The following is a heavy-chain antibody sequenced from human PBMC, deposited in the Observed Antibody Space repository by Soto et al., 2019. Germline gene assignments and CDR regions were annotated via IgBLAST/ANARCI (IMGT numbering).Heavy chain of an antibody. CDR3: AIGVYYYDSSGYNGY. CDR2: ISSSSSYI. CDR1: GFTFSSYS. V-gene: IGHV3-21*01. D-gene: IGHD3-22*01. Sequence: GGSLRLSCAASGFTFSSYSMNWVRQAPGKGLEWVSSISSSSSYIYYADSVKGRFTISRDNAKNSLYLQMNSLRAEDTAVYYCAIGVYYYDSSGYNGYWGQGTLVTVSS. J-gene: IGHJ4*02.